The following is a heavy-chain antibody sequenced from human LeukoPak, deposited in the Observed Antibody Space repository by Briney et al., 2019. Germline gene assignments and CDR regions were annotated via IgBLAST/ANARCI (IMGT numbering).Heavy chain of an antibody. Sequence: HPGGSLRLSCAASGFTFTSYSMNWVRQAPGKGLEWVSAISGSGGSTYYADSVKGRFTISRDNSKNTLYLQMNSLRAEDTAVYYCAKTPTRGGYDFWSGYYKGDYFDYWGQGTLVAVSS. J-gene: IGHJ4*02. CDR3: AKTPTRGGYDFWSGYYKGDYFDY. D-gene: IGHD3-3*01. CDR2: ISGSGGST. V-gene: IGHV3-23*01. CDR1: GFTFTSYS.